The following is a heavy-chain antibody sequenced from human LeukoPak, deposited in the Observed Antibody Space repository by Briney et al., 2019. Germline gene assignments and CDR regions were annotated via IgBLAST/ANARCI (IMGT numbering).Heavy chain of an antibody. D-gene: IGHD2-2*01. J-gene: IGHJ4*02. CDR2: IDTSGST. Sequence: SETLSLTCTVSSDSISAYYWGWIRQPAGGGLEWIGRIDTSGSTNYNPSLKSRVTMSVGTSKNQFSLKLRSVTAADTAVYYCAREPAFDYWGQGTLVTVSS. V-gene: IGHV4-4*07. CDR1: SDSISAYY. CDR3: AREPAFDY.